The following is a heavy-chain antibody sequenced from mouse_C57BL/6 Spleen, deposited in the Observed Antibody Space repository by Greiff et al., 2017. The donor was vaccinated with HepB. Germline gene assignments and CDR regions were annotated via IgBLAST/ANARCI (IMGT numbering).Heavy chain of an antibody. CDR3: ARSEAYYSNYGFAY. CDR2: IDPNSGGT. CDR1: GYTFTSYW. V-gene: IGHV1-72*01. J-gene: IGHJ3*01. D-gene: IGHD2-5*01. Sequence: QVQLQQPGAELVKPGASVKLSCKASGYTFTSYWMHWVKQRPGRGLEWIGRIDPNSGGTKYNEKFTSKATLTVDKPSSTAYMQLSSLTAEDSAVYYGARSEAYYSNYGFAYWGQVTLVTVSA.